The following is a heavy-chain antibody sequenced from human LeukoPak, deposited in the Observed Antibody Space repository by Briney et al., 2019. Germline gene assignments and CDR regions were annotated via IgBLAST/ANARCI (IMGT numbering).Heavy chain of an antibody. CDR2: IYDSGTT. V-gene: IGHV4-39*01. J-gene: IGHJ4*02. Sequence: SETLSLTCTVSGGSISSSTYYWGWIRQPPGKGLEWIGTIYDSGTTYYNPSLKSRVTISVDTSKNQFSLKLSSVTAADTAVYYCARHKYCGGDCHVDYWGQGTLVTVSS. D-gene: IGHD2-21*02. CDR1: GGSISSSTYY. CDR3: ARHKYCGGDCHVDY.